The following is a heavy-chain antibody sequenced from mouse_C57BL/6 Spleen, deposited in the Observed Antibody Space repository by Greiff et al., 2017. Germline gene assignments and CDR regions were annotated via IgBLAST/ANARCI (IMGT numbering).Heavy chain of an antibody. CDR3: ARNLSPSTMITTEFDY. CDR2: IWTGGGT. V-gene: IGHV2-9-1*01. Sequence: QVQLQQSGPGLVAPSQSLSITCTVSGFSLTSYAISWVRQPPGKGLEWLGVIWTGGGTNYNSALKSRLSISKDNSKSQVFLKMNSLQTDDTARYYCARNLSPSTMITTEFDYWGQGTLVTVSA. J-gene: IGHJ3*01. CDR1: GFSLTSYA. D-gene: IGHD2-4*01.